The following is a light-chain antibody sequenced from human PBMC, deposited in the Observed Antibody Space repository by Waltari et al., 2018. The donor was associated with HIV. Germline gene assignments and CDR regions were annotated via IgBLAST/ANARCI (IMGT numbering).Light chain of an antibody. V-gene: IGLV2-23*02. J-gene: IGLJ1*01. Sequence: QSALTQPPSVSGSPGPPITISCTGTSSDVAGYNVVSWYQQHPGNAPHLMIYDVSKRPSGVSNRFAGSKSGYTASLTISVLQAEDEADYYCCSYAGSSTYVFGTGTKVTVL. CDR1: SSDVAGYNV. CDR2: DVS. CDR3: CSYAGSSTYV.